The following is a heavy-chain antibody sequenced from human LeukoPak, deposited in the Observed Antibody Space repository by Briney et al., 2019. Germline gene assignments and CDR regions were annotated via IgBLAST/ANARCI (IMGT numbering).Heavy chain of an antibody. Sequence: GGSLRLSCAASGFTFSSYAMHWVRQAPGKGLEYVSGISINGGTTYYANSVKGRFTISRDNSKNTLYLQMGSLRPEDMAVYHCARWFNSLDVWGQGTTVTVSS. V-gene: IGHV3-64*01. CDR3: ARWFNSLDV. CDR2: ISINGGTT. D-gene: IGHD1-1*01. CDR1: GFTFSSYA. J-gene: IGHJ6*02.